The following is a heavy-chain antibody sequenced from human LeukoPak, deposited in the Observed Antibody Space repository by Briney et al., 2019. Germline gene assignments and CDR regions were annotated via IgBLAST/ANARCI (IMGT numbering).Heavy chain of an antibody. CDR2: INPNSGGT. J-gene: IGHJ4*02. CDR3: ASPVYGSGSYYGFDY. V-gene: IGHV1-2*02. CDR1: GYTFTGYY. Sequence: ASVKVSCKASGYTFTGYYMHWVRQAPGQGLEWMGWINPNSGGTNYAQKFQGRVTMTRDTSISTAYMELSRLRSDDTAVYYCASPVYGSGSYYGFDYWGQGTLVTVSS. D-gene: IGHD3-10*01.